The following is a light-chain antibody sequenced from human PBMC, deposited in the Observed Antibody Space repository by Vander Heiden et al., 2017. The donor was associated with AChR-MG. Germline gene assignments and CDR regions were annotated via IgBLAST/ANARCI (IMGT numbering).Light chain of an antibody. CDR1: SSDFGCYND. CDR2: DVS. CDR3: CSYAGSYVV. Sequence: QSALTQPRQVSGSPGQSVTIPCTGTSSDFGCYNDVYSYHQHPAEAPKLMMYDVSKRPSGVPDRFSGSRSGNAASLTISGLQAEDETDYYCCSYAGSYVVFGGGTSLNVL. V-gene: IGLV2-11*01. J-gene: IGLJ2*01.